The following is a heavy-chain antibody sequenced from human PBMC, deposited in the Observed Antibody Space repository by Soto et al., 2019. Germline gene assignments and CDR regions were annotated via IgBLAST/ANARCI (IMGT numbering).Heavy chain of an antibody. CDR1: GFPCGSYD. J-gene: IGHJ3*01. CDR3: AKATATGGGAFDF. CDR2: ILVDGRT. V-gene: IGHV3-23*01. D-gene: IGHD2-8*02. Sequence: GGSLRLSCAASGFPCGSYDMTWVRQAPGKGLEWVSTILVDGRTFYVDSVKGRFTISRDNSRNTVYLQMNSLTAGDTALYYCAKATATGGGAFDFCGQGTMVTASS.